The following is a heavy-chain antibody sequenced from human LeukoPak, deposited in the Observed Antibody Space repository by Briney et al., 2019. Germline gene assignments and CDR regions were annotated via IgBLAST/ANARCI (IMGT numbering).Heavy chain of an antibody. CDR1: GFTFGSYA. J-gene: IGHJ4*02. CDR3: ARSPSGIHRGITFDY. V-gene: IGHV3-30-3*01. D-gene: IGHD5-24*01. Sequence: GGSLRLSCAASGFTFGSYAMHWVRQAPGKGLEWVAVISYDGSNKYYADSVKGRFTISRDNSKNTLYLQMNSLRAEDTAVYYCARSPSGIHRGITFDYWGQGTLVTVSS. CDR2: ISYDGSNK.